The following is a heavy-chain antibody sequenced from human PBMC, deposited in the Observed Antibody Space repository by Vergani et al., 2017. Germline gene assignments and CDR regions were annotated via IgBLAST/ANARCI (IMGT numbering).Heavy chain of an antibody. J-gene: IGHJ4*02. D-gene: IGHD3-10*01. CDR1: GASVNSYY. Sequence: QLQLQESGPGLVKPSETLSLPCTVSGASVNSYYWSWIRQPPGKGLEWMGYVSFRGDTLYDPSVKGRMAISLNTSSNQVSLYLTSVTAADTAVYYCARSRIYYGAGSPDYWGQGTLVTVSS. CDR2: VSFRGDT. CDR3: ARSRIYYGAGSPDY. V-gene: IGHV4-59*02.